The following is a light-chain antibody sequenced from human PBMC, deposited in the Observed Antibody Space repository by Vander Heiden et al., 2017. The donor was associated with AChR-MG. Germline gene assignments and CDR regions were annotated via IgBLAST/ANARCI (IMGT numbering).Light chain of an antibody. V-gene: IGLV2-23*02. J-gene: IGLJ1*01. CDR1: SSDVGSYNL. CDR2: EVS. Sequence: QSALTQPASVSGSPGQSITISCTGTSSDVGSYNLVSWYQQHPGKAHKLMIYEVSTRPSGVSNRFSGSKSGNTASLTISGLQAEDEADYYCCSYAGSSTSYVFGTGTKVTVL. CDR3: CSYAGSSTSYV.